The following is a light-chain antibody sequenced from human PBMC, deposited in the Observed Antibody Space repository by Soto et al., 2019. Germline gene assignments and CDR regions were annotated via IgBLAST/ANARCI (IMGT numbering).Light chain of an antibody. CDR3: QQYNTSPWT. Sequence: EIVLTQSPGTLSLSPGERGTLSCRASQSVSSSYLAWYQQKPDQAPRLLIYGASNRATGIPDRFSGSGSGTDFTLTISRLEPEDFAVYYCQQYNTSPWTFGQGTKVEIK. V-gene: IGKV3-20*01. CDR1: QSVSSSY. J-gene: IGKJ1*01. CDR2: GAS.